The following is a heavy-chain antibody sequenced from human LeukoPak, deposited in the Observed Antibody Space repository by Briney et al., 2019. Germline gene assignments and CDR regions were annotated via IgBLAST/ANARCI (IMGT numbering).Heavy chain of an antibody. Sequence: PGGSLRLSCAASGFTFSSYAMSWVRQAPGKGLEWVSAISGSGGSTYYADSVKGRFTISRDNSKNTLYLQMNSLRAEDTAVYYCARGPLTGRWPDMGFDYWGQGTLVTVSS. CDR1: GFTFSSYA. D-gene: IGHD5-24*01. J-gene: IGHJ4*02. CDR2: ISGSGGST. CDR3: ARGPLTGRWPDMGFDY. V-gene: IGHV3-23*01.